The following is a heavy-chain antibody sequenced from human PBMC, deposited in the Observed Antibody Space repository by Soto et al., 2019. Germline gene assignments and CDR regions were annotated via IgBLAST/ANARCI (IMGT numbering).Heavy chain of an antibody. V-gene: IGHV3-53*01. Sequence: GGSLRLSCAASGFTVSSNYMSWVRQAPGKGLEWVSVIYSGGSTYYADSVKGRFTISRDNSKNTLYLQMNSLRAEDTAVYYCARDSQHVRTIFRPHVSHGMDVWGQGTTVTVSS. CDR2: IYSGGST. CDR1: GFTVSSNY. D-gene: IGHD3-3*01. CDR3: ARDSQHVRTIFRPHVSHGMDV. J-gene: IGHJ6*02.